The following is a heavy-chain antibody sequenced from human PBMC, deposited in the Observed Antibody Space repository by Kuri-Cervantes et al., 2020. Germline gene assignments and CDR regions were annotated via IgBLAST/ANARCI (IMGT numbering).Heavy chain of an antibody. CDR2: ISTSSSLI. V-gene: IGHV3-21*04. D-gene: IGHD6-13*01. J-gene: IGHJ4*02. CDR3: AEGGIAAAGMVDY. CDR1: GFTFSSFT. Sequence: GESLKISCAASGFTFSSFTMNWVRQAPGKGLEWVSSISTSSSLIYYADSVKGRFTISRDNSKNTLYLQMNSLRAEDTAVYYCAEGGIAAAGMVDYWGQGTLVTVSS.